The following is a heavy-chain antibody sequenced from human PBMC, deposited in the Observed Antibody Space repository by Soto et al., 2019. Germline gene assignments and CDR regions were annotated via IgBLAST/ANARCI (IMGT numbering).Heavy chain of an antibody. Sequence: EVQLLESGGGLVQPGGSLRLSCAASGFTFSNYAMSWVRQAPGKGLEWVSAVSGTGGSTHYADSVKGRFTISSDNSKNTLYLQMNSLRAEDTAVYYCAKGSILNGYFFWCQGTLVTVSS. V-gene: IGHV3-23*01. CDR1: GFTFSNYA. CDR3: AKGSILNGYFF. CDR2: VSGTGGST. D-gene: IGHD3-9*01. J-gene: IGHJ4*02.